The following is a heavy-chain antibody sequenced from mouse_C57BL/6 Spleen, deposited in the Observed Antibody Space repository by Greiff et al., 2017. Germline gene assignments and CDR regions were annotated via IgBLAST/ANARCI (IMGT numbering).Heavy chain of an antibody. D-gene: IGHD2-1*01. J-gene: IGHJ3*01. V-gene: IGHV1-18*01. CDR3: ARSGYGNYFAWFAY. Sequence: VQLKESGPELVKPGASVKIPCKASGYTFTDYNMDWVKQSHGKSLEWIGDINPNNGGTIYNQKFKGKATLTVDKSSSTAYMELRSLTSEDTAVYYCARSGYGNYFAWFAYWGQGTLVTVSA. CDR1: GYTFTDYN. CDR2: INPNNGGT.